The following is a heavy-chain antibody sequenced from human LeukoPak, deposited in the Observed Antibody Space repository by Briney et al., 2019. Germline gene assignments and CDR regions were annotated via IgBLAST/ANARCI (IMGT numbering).Heavy chain of an antibody. CDR2: IWYDGSNK. J-gene: IGHJ3*02. V-gene: IGHV3-33*07. CDR3: ARNRLGHDAFDM. Sequence: GGSLRLSCAASGFIFSRYGVYWVRQAPGKGLEWVAVIWYDGSNKNYADSVKGRFTISRDNSKNTLYLQMNSLTAEDTAVYYCARNRLGHDAFDMWGQGTMVTVSS. CDR1: GFIFSRYG. D-gene: IGHD2-21*01.